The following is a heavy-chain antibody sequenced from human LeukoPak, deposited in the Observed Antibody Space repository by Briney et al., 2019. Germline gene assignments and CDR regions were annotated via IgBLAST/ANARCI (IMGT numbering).Heavy chain of an antibody. CDR2: IIPIFGTA. Sequence: ASVKVSCKASGGTFSSYAIIWVRQAPGQGLEWMGGIIPIFGTANYAQKFQGRVTITTDESTSTAYMELSSLRSEDTAVYYCARDIAAAGTWGYYYYYMDVWGKGTTDTVSS. CDR3: ARDIAAAGTWGYYYYYMDV. D-gene: IGHD6-13*01. CDR1: GGTFSSYA. J-gene: IGHJ6*03. V-gene: IGHV1-69*05.